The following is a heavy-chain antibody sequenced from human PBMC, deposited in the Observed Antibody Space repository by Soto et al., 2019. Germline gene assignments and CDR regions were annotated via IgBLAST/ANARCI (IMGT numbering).Heavy chain of an antibody. Sequence: VQLVQSGGEVKKPGASVKVSCKASGYTLTSYGVNWVRQAPGHGLEWMGWIGTYTGDTNYAQKFQDRVTVTADTSTNTAYMELTSLKSGDTAVYYCVRSMTGYYFDSWGQGTLVTVSS. J-gene: IGHJ4*02. CDR1: GYTLTSYG. CDR3: VRSMTGYYFDS. D-gene: IGHD3-9*01. CDR2: IGTYTGDT. V-gene: IGHV1-18*01.